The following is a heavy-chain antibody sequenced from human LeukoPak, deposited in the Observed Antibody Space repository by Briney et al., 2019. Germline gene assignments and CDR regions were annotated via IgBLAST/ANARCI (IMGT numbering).Heavy chain of an antibody. Sequence: GASVKVSCKASGYTFTKYDFSWVRQAPGQGLEWMGWISGYNGSTNYAQKLQGRVTMTMDTSTSTAYMELRGLRSDDTAVYYCARDYASGSWYSDYWGQGTLVTVSS. J-gene: IGHJ4*02. V-gene: IGHV1-18*01. CDR2: ISGYNGST. D-gene: IGHD3-10*01. CDR1: GYTFTKYD. CDR3: ARDYASGSWYSDY.